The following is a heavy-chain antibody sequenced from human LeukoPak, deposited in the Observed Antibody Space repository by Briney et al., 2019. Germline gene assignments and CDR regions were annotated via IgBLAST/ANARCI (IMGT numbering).Heavy chain of an antibody. CDR1: GFTFSSYS. D-gene: IGHD3-16*02. Sequence: GGSLRLSCAASGFTFSSYSMNWVGQAPGKGREGVSYISSSSSTIYYADSVKGRFTISRDNAKNSLYLQMNSLRAEDTAVYYCARDSSRITFGGVIASDYWGQGTLVTVSS. V-gene: IGHV3-48*01. CDR2: ISSSSSTI. J-gene: IGHJ4*02. CDR3: ARDSSRITFGGVIASDY.